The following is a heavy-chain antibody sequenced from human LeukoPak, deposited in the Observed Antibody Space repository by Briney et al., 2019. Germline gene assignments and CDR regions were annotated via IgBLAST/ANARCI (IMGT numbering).Heavy chain of an antibody. Sequence: GGSLRLSCAASGFTFSSYWMSWVRQAPGKGLEWVANIKQDGSEKYYVDSVKGRFTISRDNAKNSLYLQMNSLRAEDTAVYYCARIRSVVVAATRTGYYYYMDVWGKGTTVTVSS. CDR2: IKQDGSEK. CDR3: ARIRSVVVAATRTGYYYYMDV. V-gene: IGHV3-7*01. J-gene: IGHJ6*03. D-gene: IGHD2-15*01. CDR1: GFTFSSYW.